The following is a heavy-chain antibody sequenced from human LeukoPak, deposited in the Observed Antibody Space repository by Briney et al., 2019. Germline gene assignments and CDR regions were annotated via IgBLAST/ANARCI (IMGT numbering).Heavy chain of an antibody. Sequence: SVKVSCKASGGTFSSYAISWVRQAPGQGLEWMGRIIPILGIANYAQKFQGRVTITADTSTSTAYMELRSLRSGDTAVYYCARASVVVPTAADYWGQGALVTVSS. CDR1: GGTFSSYA. V-gene: IGHV1-69*04. CDR2: IIPILGIA. J-gene: IGHJ4*02. D-gene: IGHD2-2*01. CDR3: ARASVVVPTAADY.